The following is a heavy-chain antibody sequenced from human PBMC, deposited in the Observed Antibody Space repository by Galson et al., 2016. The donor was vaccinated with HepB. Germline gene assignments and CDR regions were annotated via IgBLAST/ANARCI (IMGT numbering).Heavy chain of an antibody. V-gene: IGHV3-53*01. CDR3: ASMTGTTPGGY. Sequence: SLRLSCAAFGFTVSNNYMSWVRQAPGKGLEWVSLIYSGGSTYYADSVKGRFTISRDNSKNTPYLQMNSLRAEDTAVYYCASMTGTTPGGYWGQGTLVTVSS. D-gene: IGHD1-20*01. CDR2: IYSGGST. J-gene: IGHJ4*02. CDR1: GFTVSNNY.